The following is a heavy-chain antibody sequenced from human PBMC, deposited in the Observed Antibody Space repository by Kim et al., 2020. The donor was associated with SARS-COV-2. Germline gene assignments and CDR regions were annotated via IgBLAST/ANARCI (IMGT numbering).Heavy chain of an antibody. CDR3: SRGVAVTTFYSYYCLDV. CDR2: INHSGST. J-gene: IGHJ6*03. D-gene: IGHD4-17*01. CDR1: GRSFSAYY. V-gene: IGHV4-34*01. Sequence: SETLSLTCAVYGRSFSAYYWSWIRQPPGKGLEWIGEINHSGSTNYNPSLKSRVTISVDTSKNQFSLKLSSVPTADTAVYYCSRGVAVTTFYSYYCLDVWG.